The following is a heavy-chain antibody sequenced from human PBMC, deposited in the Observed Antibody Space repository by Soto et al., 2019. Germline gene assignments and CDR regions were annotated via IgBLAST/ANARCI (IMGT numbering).Heavy chain of an antibody. CDR2: INHGITT. CDR1: GGSFSGYS. D-gene: IGHD3-10*01. V-gene: IGHV4-34*01. Sequence: SETLSLTCAVYGGSFSGYSWTWIRQPPGRGLEWIGEINHGITTNYNPSLKSRVTISVDTSKNQFSLKLSSVTAADTAVYYCARRTPGGSETYYNSWFDQWGQGTMVTVS. CDR3: ARRTPGGSETYYNSWFDQ. J-gene: IGHJ5*02.